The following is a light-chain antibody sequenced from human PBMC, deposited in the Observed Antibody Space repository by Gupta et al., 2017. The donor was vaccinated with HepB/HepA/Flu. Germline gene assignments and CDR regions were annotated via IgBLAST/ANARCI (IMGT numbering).Light chain of an antibody. Sequence: SELSQDPAVSVALGQTVRITCQGDSLRNHYISWYQQKPGRAPTLVIFGDNNRPSGIPDRFSASSSGNTASLTITGAQAEDEADYHCNSRDSSTKHVVFGGGTKLIVL. CDR3: NSRDSSTKHVV. V-gene: IGLV3-19*01. CDR1: SLRNHY. CDR2: GDN. J-gene: IGLJ2*01.